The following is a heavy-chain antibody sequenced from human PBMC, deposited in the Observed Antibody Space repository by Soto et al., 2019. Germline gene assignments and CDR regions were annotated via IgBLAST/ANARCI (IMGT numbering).Heavy chain of an antibody. Sequence: GGSTRISCAASGLTFYNYAMNWVRQAPGKGLEWVATISNTGGSTYYADSVKGRFTISRDNSKNTLYLQMNSLRVEDTAVYYCAKDRLAGNFDYWGQGTQVTVSS. CDR2: ISNTGGST. CDR3: AKDRLAGNFDY. V-gene: IGHV3-23*01. CDR1: GLTFYNYA. J-gene: IGHJ4*02.